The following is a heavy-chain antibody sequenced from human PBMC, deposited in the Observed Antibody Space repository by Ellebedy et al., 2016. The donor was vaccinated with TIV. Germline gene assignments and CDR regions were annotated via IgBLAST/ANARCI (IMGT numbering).Heavy chain of an antibody. D-gene: IGHD6-6*01. CDR3: ARGVEYSSSLSSWPHDY. CDR2: IIPIFGTA. V-gene: IGHV1-69*13. Sequence: SVKVSCXASGGTFSSYAISWVRQAPGQGLEWMGGIIPIFGTANYAQKFQGRVTITADESTSTAYMELSSLRSEDTAVYYCARGVEYSSSLSSWPHDYWGQGTLVTVSS. CDR1: GGTFSSYA. J-gene: IGHJ4*02.